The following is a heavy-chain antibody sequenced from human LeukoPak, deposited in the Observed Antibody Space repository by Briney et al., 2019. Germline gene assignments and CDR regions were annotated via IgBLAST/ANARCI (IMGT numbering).Heavy chain of an antibody. D-gene: IGHD6-13*01. Sequence: SETLSLTCAVSGGSISSNYWSWIRQPAGKGLEWIGRIYTSGSTNYSPSLKSRVTLSVDTSRNQFSLRLSSVTAADTAVYYCARDGRGYASSWYFDLWGQGTLVTVSS. CDR1: GGSISSNY. J-gene: IGHJ4*02. CDR3: ARDGRGYASSWYFDL. CDR2: IYTSGST. V-gene: IGHV4-4*07.